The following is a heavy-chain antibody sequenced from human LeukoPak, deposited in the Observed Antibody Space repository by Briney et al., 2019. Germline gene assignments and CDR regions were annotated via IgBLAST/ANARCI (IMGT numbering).Heavy chain of an antibody. V-gene: IGHV1-18*01. D-gene: IGHD3-22*01. CDR3: ARIIRGYYDSSGSFDY. J-gene: IGHJ4*02. CDR1: GYTFTSYG. Sequence: GASVKVSCKASGYTFTSYGISWVRQAPGQGLEWMGWISAYNGNTNYAQKLQGRVTMTTDTSTSTAYMELRSLRSDDTAVYYCARIIRGYYDSSGSFDYWGQGTLVTVSS. CDR2: ISAYNGNT.